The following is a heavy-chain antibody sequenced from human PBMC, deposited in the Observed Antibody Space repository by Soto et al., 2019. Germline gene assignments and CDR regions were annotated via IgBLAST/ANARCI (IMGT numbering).Heavy chain of an antibody. Sequence: QFQLVQSGAEVKKPGSSLKVSCTASGGTFNSYTINWVRHAPGQGLEGVGRVNPIVGMSNSAQKFQGRVTINADKSTSKAYMDLTRLKYEDTAVYYCATSYGSGSALFDYWGQGTLVTVSS. D-gene: IGHD3-10*01. CDR1: GGTFNSYT. CDR3: ATSYGSGSALFDY. CDR2: VNPIVGMS. V-gene: IGHV1-69*02. J-gene: IGHJ4*02.